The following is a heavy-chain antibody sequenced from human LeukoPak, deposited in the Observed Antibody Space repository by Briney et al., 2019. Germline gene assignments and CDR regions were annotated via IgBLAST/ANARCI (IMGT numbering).Heavy chain of an antibody. Sequence: GGSLRLSCVASGFTFSSYEMNWVRQAPGKGLEWVAVISYDGSNKYYADSVKGRFTISRDNPKNTLYLQMNSLRAEDTAVYYCAREGSSGWLRYYYYMDVWGKGTTVTVSS. CDR3: AREGSSGWLRYYYYMDV. CDR2: ISYDGSNK. V-gene: IGHV3-30*04. D-gene: IGHD6-19*01. J-gene: IGHJ6*03. CDR1: GFTFSSYE.